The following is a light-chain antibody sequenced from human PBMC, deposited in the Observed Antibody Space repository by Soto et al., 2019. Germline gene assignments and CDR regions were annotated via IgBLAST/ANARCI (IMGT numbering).Light chain of an antibody. CDR1: RSVSSN. Sequence: EIVITQCPATLSVSPGERATPSYRASRSVSSNLAWYQQKPGQAPSLLIYGASTRATGIPARFSGSGSGTEFTLTISSLQSEDFALYYCQQYNNWPAITFGQGTRLEI. CDR2: GAS. CDR3: QQYNNWPAIT. J-gene: IGKJ5*01. V-gene: IGKV3D-15*01.